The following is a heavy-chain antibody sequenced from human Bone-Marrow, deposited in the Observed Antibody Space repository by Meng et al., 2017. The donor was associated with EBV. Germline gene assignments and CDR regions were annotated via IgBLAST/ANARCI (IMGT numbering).Heavy chain of an antibody. CDR1: GGSFSNDA. CDR2: LIPMSGAP. J-gene: IGHJ4*02. CDR3: ASESGRGFTPDY. Sequence: EPLVHLGAEVKKPGPSVKVSRKHSGGSFSNDAISRVRQAAGQGLVWLGGLIPMSGAPYYAQNFQGRVTIPADESTSTHYMELSNLRSEDKAMYYCASESGRGFTPDYWGQGTLVTVSS. D-gene: IGHD2-15*01. V-gene: IGHV1-69*01.